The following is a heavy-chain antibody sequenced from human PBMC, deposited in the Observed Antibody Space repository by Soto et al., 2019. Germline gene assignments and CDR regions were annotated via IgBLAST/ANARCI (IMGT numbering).Heavy chain of an antibody. D-gene: IGHD3-22*01. CDR3: ARLTSYDRSGYYWY. J-gene: IGHJ4*02. Sequence: EVQLVESGGGLVKPGGSLRLSCAASGFTFSSYSMNWVRQAPGKGLEWVSSISSSSSYIYYADSVKGRFTISRDNAKNSLYLQMNSLRAEDTAVYYCARLTSYDRSGYYWYWGQGTLVTVSS. V-gene: IGHV3-21*01. CDR1: GFTFSSYS. CDR2: ISSSSSYI.